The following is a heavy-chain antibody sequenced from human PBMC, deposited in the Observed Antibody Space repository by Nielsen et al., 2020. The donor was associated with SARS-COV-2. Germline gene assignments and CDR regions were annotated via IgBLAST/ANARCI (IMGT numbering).Heavy chain of an antibody. CDR1: GGSITTSY. V-gene: IGHV4-30-4*01. CDR3: ARGGGLAVAGFDY. J-gene: IGHJ4*02. D-gene: IGHD6-19*01. CDR2: IHYTGKT. Sequence: SETLSLTCSVSGGSITTSYWSWIRQPPGKGLEWIGSIHYTGKTYYNWSLKSRISKSLDTSRNQFSLKLTSVTAADTAVYYCARGGGLAVAGFDYWGQGILVTVSS.